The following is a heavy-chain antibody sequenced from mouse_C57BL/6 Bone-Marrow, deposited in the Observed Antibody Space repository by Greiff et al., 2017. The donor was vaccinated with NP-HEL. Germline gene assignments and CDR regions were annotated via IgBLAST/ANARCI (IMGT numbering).Heavy chain of an antibody. Sequence: QVQLQQSGPELVKPGASVKISCKASGYAFSSSWMNWVKQRPGKGLEWIGRIYPGDGDTNYNGKFKGKATLTVDTSSSTAYMQLSSLTSEDSAVYYCARRNYGRGMDYWGQGTSVTVSS. D-gene: IGHD1-1*01. J-gene: IGHJ4*01. CDR1: GYAFSSSW. V-gene: IGHV1-82*01. CDR2: IYPGDGDT. CDR3: ARRNYGRGMDY.